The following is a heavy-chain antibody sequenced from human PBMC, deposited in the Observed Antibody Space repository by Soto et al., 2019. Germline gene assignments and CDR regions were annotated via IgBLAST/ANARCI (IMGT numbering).Heavy chain of an antibody. CDR1: GGTFSNYA. CDR3: ARSGGSGNYYHVYWFDP. J-gene: IGHJ5*02. D-gene: IGHD3-10*01. V-gene: IGHV1-69*01. CDR2: IIPIFHAT. Sequence: QVQLVQSGAEVKKPGSSVKVSCKASGGTFSNYAISWVRQAPGQGLEWMGGIIPIFHATNYAQRFQGRVTITADESTSTAYLELSSLTSEDTAVYYCARSGGSGNYYHVYWFDPWGQGTLVTVSS.